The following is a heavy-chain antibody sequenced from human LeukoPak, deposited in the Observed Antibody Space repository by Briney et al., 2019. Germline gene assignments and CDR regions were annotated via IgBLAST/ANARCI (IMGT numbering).Heavy chain of an antibody. CDR3: ARDGRPDTWYYGSEPFDY. D-gene: IGHD3-10*01. Sequence: SGGSLRLSCAASGFTFSSYSMNWVRQAPGKGLEWVSYISDTSGTIYYADSVKGRFTISRDNAKNSLYLQMNSLRAEDTAVYYCARDGRPDTWYYGSEPFDYWGQGTLVTVSS. V-gene: IGHV3-48*04. CDR1: GFTFSSYS. CDR2: ISDTSGTI. J-gene: IGHJ4*02.